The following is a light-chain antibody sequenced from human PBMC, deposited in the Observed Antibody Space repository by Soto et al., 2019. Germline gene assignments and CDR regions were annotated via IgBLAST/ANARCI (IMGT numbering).Light chain of an antibody. V-gene: IGLV2-8*01. CDR2: EVS. CDR1: SSDVGGYNY. CDR3: SSYAGSNNFV. J-gene: IGLJ1*01. Sequence: QSALTQPPSASGSPGQSVTISCTGTSSDVGGYNYVSWYQQHPGKAPKLMIYEVSKRPSGVPDRFSGFKSGNTASLTVSGLQGEDEADYYCSSYAGSNNFVFGTGTKVTVL.